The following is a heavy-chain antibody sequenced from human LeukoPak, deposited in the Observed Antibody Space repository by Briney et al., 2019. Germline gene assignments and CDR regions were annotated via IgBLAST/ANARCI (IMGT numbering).Heavy chain of an antibody. CDR1: GFTFSSYG. Sequence: GGSLRLSFAASGFTFSSYGMHWVRQAPGKGLEWVAVIWYDGSNKYYADSVKGRFTISRDNSKNTLDLQMNSLRADDTAVYYCARGVSFLAGAFDIWGQGTMVTVSS. V-gene: IGHV3-33*01. D-gene: IGHD2/OR15-2a*01. CDR3: ARGVSFLAGAFDI. J-gene: IGHJ3*02. CDR2: IWYDGSNK.